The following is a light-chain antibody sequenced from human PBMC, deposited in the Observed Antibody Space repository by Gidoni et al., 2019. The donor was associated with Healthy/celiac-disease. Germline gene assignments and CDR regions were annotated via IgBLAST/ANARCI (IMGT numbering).Light chain of an antibody. V-gene: IGKV1-39*01. CDR1: QGISSY. CDR2: AAS. Sequence: DIQRTKSPSSLSASVGDRVTITCRASQGISSYLNWYQQKPGKAPKLLIYAASSLQSGVPSRFSGSGSGTDFTLTISSLQPEDFATYYCQQSYSTLLTFGGGTKVEIK. J-gene: IGKJ4*01. CDR3: QQSYSTLLT.